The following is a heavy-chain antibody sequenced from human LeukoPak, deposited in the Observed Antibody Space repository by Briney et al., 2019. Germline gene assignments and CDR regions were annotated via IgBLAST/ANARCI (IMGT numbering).Heavy chain of an antibody. J-gene: IGHJ4*02. V-gene: IGHV3-66*01. CDR1: GFTVSSNY. CDR2: IYSGGST. D-gene: IGHD5-18*01. CDR3: ARGGHSYAPIEFDY. Sequence: GGSLRLSCAASGFTVSSNYMSWVRQAPGKGLEWVSVIYSGGSTYYADSVKGRFTISRDNSKNTLYLQMNSLRAEDTAVYYCARGGHSYAPIEFDYWGQGTLVTVSS.